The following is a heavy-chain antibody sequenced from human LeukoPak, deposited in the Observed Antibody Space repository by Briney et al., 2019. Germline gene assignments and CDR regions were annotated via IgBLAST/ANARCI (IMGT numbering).Heavy chain of an antibody. Sequence: GASVKVSCKASGGTFSSYAISWARQAPGQGLEWMGRIIPILGIANYAQKFQGRVTITADKPTSTAYMELSSLRSEDTAVYYCASSGITMVRGALKARGHFDYWGQGTLVTVSS. J-gene: IGHJ4*02. V-gene: IGHV1-69*04. D-gene: IGHD3-10*01. CDR2: IIPILGIA. CDR3: ASSGITMVRGALKARGHFDY. CDR1: GGTFSSYA.